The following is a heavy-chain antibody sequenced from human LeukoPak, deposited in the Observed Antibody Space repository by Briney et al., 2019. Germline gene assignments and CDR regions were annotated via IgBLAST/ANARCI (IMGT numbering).Heavy chain of an antibody. CDR2: ISGSGGST. D-gene: IGHD5-12*01. CDR3: AAGRSGYDQFDY. Sequence: GGSLRLSCAASGFTFSTYAMNWVRQASGKGLEWVSTISGSGGSTYYVDSVKGRFTISRDSSKNTLYLQMNSLRAEDTAVYYCAAGRSGYDQFDYWGQGTPVTVSS. V-gene: IGHV3-23*01. CDR1: GFTFSTYA. J-gene: IGHJ4*02.